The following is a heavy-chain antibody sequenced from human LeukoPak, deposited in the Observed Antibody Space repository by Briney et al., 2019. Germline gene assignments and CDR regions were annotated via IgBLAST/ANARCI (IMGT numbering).Heavy chain of an antibody. Sequence: GGSLRLSCAASGFTFSNSDMHWVRQAPGKGLEWVALISHDGRDKQYPESVKGRFAISRDDSERTVYLEINSLRAEDTAIFYCTRGGYSSGHAGAFNIWGQGTLVTVSS. CDR1: GFTFSNSD. V-gene: IGHV3-30*09. J-gene: IGHJ3*02. D-gene: IGHD3-22*01. CDR2: ISHDGRDK. CDR3: TRGGYSSGHAGAFNI.